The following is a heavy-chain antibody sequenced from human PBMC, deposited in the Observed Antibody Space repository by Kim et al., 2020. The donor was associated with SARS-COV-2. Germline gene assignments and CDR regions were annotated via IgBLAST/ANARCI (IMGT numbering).Heavy chain of an antibody. V-gene: IGHV3-73*01. CDR2: IRSKPNNYAT. CDR1: GFTFSGST. Sequence: GGSLRLSCAASGFTFSGSTMHWVRQASGKGLEWVGRIRSKPNNYATAYAASVKGRFTNSRDDSKNTAYLQMSRLKTEDTAVYYCTRVNPIAGGWYDAFDIWGQGTVVTVSS. D-gene: IGHD6-19*01. CDR3: TRVNPIAGGWYDAFDI. J-gene: IGHJ3*02.